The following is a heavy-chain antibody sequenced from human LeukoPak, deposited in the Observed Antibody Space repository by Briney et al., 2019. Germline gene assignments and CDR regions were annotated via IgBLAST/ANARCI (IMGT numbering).Heavy chain of an antibody. Sequence: PGGSLRLSCAASGFTFSSYWMHWVRQAPGKGLVWVSRINSDGSSTSYADSVKGRFTISRDNAKNSLYLQMNSLRAEDTAVYYCARSGDWRWLQFYWYFDLWGRGTLVTVSS. CDR2: INSDGSST. V-gene: IGHV3-74*01. CDR3: ARSGDWRWLQFYWYFDL. J-gene: IGHJ2*01. CDR1: GFTFSSYW. D-gene: IGHD5-24*01.